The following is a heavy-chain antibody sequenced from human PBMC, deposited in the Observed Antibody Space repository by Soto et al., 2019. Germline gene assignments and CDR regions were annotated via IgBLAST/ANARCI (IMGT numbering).Heavy chain of an antibody. J-gene: IGHJ4*02. D-gene: IGHD3-16*02. CDR1: GFTFSNAW. V-gene: IGHV3-15*01. CDR2: IKSKTDGGTT. Sequence: PGGSLRLSCAASGFTFSNAWMSWVRQAPGKGLEWVGRIKSKTDGGTTDYAAPVKGRFTISRDDSKNTLYLQMNSLKTEDTAVYYCVTFGGVIVDFDYWGQGTLVTVSS. CDR3: VTFGGVIVDFDY.